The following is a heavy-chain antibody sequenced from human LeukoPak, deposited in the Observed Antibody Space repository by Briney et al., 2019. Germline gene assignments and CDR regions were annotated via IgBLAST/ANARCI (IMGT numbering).Heavy chain of an antibody. D-gene: IGHD3-9*01. V-gene: IGHV3-9*01. CDR3: AKASRHDILSGLGDYFNF. Sequence: QPGRSLRLSCVASGFRFEDYAMHWVRPVPGKGLERGSGLCWISNMIVYADSVKGRLTISRDNAKNSLFLQMNSPSPEDTALYYCAKASRHDILSGLGDYFNFWGQGNLVIVSS. CDR2: LCWISNMI. CDR1: GFRFEDYA. J-gene: IGHJ4*02.